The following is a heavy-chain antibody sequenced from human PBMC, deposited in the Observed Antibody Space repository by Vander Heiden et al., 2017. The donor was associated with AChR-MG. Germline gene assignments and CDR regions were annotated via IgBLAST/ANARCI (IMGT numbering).Heavy chain of an antibody. V-gene: IGHV3-23*01. CDR3: AKGAQVATGIFNY. CDR2: ISGGGGST. D-gene: IGHD6-13*01. CDR1: GLTFSTYA. J-gene: IGHJ4*02. Sequence: EVQLLESGGGLVQPGGSLRLSCAASGLTFSTYAMSWVRQAPGKGLEWVSGISGGGGSTYYTDSVKGRFTISRDNIKNTLYLQMNSLRAEDTALYYCAKGAQVATGIFNYWGQGTRVTVSS.